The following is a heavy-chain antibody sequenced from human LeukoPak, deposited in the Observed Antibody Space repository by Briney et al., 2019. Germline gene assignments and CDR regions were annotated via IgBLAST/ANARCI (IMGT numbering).Heavy chain of an antibody. Sequence: GASVKVSCKASGYTFTSYDIVWVRQAPGQGLEWMAWMNPNNDYTTYAQSSQGRVTLTRDTSTSTAYMELSSLRFEDTAVYYCARNGGGLGYWGQGTLVTVSS. CDR3: ARNGGGLGY. D-gene: IGHD4-23*01. J-gene: IGHJ4*02. CDR1: GYTFTSYD. V-gene: IGHV1-8*01. CDR2: MNPNNDYT.